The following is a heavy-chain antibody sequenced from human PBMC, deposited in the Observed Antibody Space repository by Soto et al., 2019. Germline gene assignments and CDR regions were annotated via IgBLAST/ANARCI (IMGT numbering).Heavy chain of an antibody. V-gene: IGHV3-23*01. J-gene: IGHJ4*02. CDR2: IRSFDYRT. Sequence: VGSLRLSCTASGLAFSQYGMSWVRQAPGKGLEWVSSIRSFDYRTNYADSVKGRFTISRDNSKSTLSLQMNSLRAEDTAVYYCAKDVESGWYEAFDYWGPGTLVTVSS. D-gene: IGHD6-19*01. CDR1: GLAFSQYG. CDR3: AKDVESGWYEAFDY.